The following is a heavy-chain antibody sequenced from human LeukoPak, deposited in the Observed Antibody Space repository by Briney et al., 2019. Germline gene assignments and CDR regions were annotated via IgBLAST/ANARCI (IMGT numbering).Heavy chain of an antibody. CDR1: GGSISSYY. J-gene: IGHJ4*02. V-gene: IGHV4-59*01. CDR2: IYYSGST. Sequence: SETLSLTCTVSGGSISSYYWSWIRQPPGKGLEWIGYIYYSGSTNYNPSLKSRVTISVDTSRNQFSLKLSSVTAADTAVYYCASGAAAGTSDYWGQGTLVTVSS. CDR3: ASGAAAGTSDY. D-gene: IGHD6-13*01.